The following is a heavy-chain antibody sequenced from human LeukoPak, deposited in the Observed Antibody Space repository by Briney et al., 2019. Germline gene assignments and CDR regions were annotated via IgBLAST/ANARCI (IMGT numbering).Heavy chain of an antibody. V-gene: IGHV1-69*01. CDR3: ARAGYCSSSSCYEEAFDY. D-gene: IGHD2-2*01. CDR1: GGTFSSYT. CDR2: IIPIFGTA. Sequence: GSSVKVSCKASGGTFSSYTISWVRQAPGQGLEWMGGIIPIFGTANYAQKFQGRVTITADESTSTAYMELSSLRSEDTVVYYCARAGYCSSSSCYEEAFDYWGQGTLVTVSS. J-gene: IGHJ4*02.